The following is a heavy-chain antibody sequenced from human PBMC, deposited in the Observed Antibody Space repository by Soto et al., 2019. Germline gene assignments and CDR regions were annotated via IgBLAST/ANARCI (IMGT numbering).Heavy chain of an antibody. CDR1: GDSISSYY. D-gene: IGHD6-6*01. Sequence: PSETLSLTCTVSGDSISSYYWGWIRQPPGKGLEWIGYIHYSGSTNYNPSLRSRVTISVDTPKNQFSLKVNSMTAADTAVYYCARGGLAARKGRWFDPGGQGTLVTVSS. J-gene: IGHJ5*02. CDR2: IHYSGST. V-gene: IGHV4-59*01. CDR3: ARGGLAARKGRWFDP.